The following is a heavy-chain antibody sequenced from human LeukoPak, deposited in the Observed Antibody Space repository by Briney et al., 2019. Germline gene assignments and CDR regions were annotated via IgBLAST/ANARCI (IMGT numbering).Heavy chain of an antibody. CDR2: INHSGST. CDR3: ARGWFGELGY. D-gene: IGHD3-10*01. CDR1: GGSFSGYY. V-gene: IGHV4-34*01. Sequence: SETLSLTCAVYGGSFSGYYWSWIRQPPGKGLEWIGEINHSGSTNYNPSLKSRVTISVDTSKNQLSLKLSSVTAADTAVYYCARGWFGELGYWGQGTLVTVSS. J-gene: IGHJ4*02.